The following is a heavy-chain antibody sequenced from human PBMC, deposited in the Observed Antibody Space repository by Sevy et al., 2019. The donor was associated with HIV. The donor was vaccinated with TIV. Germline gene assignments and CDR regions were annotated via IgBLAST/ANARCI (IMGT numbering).Heavy chain of an antibody. V-gene: IGHV3-15*01. CDR2: IKSKTDGGTT. Sequence: GGSLRLSCAASGFTFSNAWMSWVRQAPGKGLEWVGRIKSKTDGGTTDYAAPGKGRFTISRDDSKNTLYLQMNSLKTEDTAVYYCTTGYYDFWSGYYRRDAFDIWGQGTMVTVSS. CDR3: TTGYYDFWSGYYRRDAFDI. CDR1: GFTFSNAW. D-gene: IGHD3-3*01. J-gene: IGHJ3*02.